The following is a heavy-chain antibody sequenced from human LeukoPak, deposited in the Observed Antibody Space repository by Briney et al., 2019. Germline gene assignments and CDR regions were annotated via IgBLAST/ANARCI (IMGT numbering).Heavy chain of an antibody. D-gene: IGHD6-13*01. V-gene: IGHV3-21*01. J-gene: IGHJ4*02. CDR2: ISSSSSYI. CDR3: ARAYIAAKDY. Sequence: GGSLRLSCAASGFTFSSYSMNWVRQAPGKGLEWVSSISSSSSYIYYADSVKGRFTISIDNAKNSLYLQMSRLRAEDTAVYYCARAYIAAKDYWGQGTPVTVSS. CDR1: GFTFSSYS.